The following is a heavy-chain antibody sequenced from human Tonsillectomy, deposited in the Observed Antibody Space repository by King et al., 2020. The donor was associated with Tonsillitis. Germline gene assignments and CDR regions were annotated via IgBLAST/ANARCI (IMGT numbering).Heavy chain of an antibody. Sequence: VQLVESGGGVVQPGRSLRLSCAASGFTLRSYAMHWVRQAPGKGLEWVAVISNDGDNRYYTDSVKGRFTISRDNSKNTLYLQLNSLRADDTAVYYCARYGLLSYGSSTSCYHNWFDPWGQGTLVTVSS. CDR3: ARYGLLSYGSSTSCYHNWFDP. CDR2: ISNDGDNR. J-gene: IGHJ5*02. V-gene: IGHV3-30-3*01. CDR1: GFTLRSYA. D-gene: IGHD2-2*01.